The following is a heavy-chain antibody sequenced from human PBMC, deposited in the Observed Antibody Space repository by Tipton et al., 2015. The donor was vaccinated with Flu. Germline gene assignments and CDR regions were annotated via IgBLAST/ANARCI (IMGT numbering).Heavy chain of an antibody. D-gene: IGHD4-17*01. J-gene: IGHJ5*02. CDR1: GYSIRSAYY. CDR3: ARGTVTSNWFDP. CDR2: IKQDGSEK. Sequence: LSLTCSVSGYSIRSAYYWGWVRRPPGKGLEWVANIKQDGSEKYYVDSVKGRFTISRDNAKNSLYLQMNSLRAEDTAVYYCARGTVTSNWFDPWGQGTLVTVSS. V-gene: IGHV3-7*04.